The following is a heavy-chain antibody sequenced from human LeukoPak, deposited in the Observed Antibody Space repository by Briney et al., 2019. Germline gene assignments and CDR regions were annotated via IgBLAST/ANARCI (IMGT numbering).Heavy chain of an antibody. V-gene: IGHV3-53*01. D-gene: IGHD6-19*01. CDR1: GFTFSSNY. CDR2: IYSGGST. Sequence: GGSLRLSCAASGFTFSSNYMSWVRQAPGKGLEWVSVIYSGGSTYYADSVKGRFTISRDNSKNTLYLQMNSLRAEDTAVYYCARDSSRIAVAGTGGGYYYYGMDVWGQGTTVTVSS. CDR3: ARDSSRIAVAGTGGGYYYYGMDV. J-gene: IGHJ6*02.